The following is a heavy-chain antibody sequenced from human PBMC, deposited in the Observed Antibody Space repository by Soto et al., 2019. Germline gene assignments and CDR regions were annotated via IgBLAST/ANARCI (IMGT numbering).Heavy chain of an antibody. J-gene: IGHJ5*02. V-gene: IGHV3-66*04. CDR2: IYSGGST. CDR3: ARQWLVYKWFDP. D-gene: IGHD6-19*01. Sequence: EVQLVESGGGLVQPGGSLRLSCAASGFTVSSNYMSWVRQAPGKGLEWVSVIYSGGSTYYADSVKGRFTISRDNSKSSLYLQMNSLRAEDTAVYYCARQWLVYKWFDPWGQGTRVTVSS. CDR1: GFTVSSNY.